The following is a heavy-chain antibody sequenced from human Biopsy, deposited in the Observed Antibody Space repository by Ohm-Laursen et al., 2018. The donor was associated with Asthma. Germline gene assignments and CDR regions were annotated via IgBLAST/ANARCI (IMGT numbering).Heavy chain of an antibody. CDR3: VKDTVEDRGGYYTFDV. CDR2: IYSGGGT. CDR1: GFTVSSNG. Sequence: SLRLSCAASGFTVSSNGMSWVRQPPGKGLEWVSVIYSGGGTFYADSVKGRVTISRDISKNTLSLQMNSLRAEDTAVYYCVKDTVEDRGGYYTFDVWGQGTKVTVSS. J-gene: IGHJ3*01. D-gene: IGHD3-22*01. V-gene: IGHV3-53*01.